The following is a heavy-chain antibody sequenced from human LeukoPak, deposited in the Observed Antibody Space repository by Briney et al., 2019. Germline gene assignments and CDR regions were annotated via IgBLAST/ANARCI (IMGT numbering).Heavy chain of an antibody. J-gene: IGHJ4*02. D-gene: IGHD5-24*01. CDR3: ARVVLNSSPDF. CDR2: LYYTGST. CDR1: GGSMAPYY. V-gene: IGHV4-59*01. Sequence: PSETLSLTCSVSGGSMAPYYWSWIRQSPGKGLEWIGYLYYTGSTNYNPSLRSRVIMSVDTSKNQFSLKLSSVTAADSAVYYCARVVLNSSPDFWGQGTLVTVSS.